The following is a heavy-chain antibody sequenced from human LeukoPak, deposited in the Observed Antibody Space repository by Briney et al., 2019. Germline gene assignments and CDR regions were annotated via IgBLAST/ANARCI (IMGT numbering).Heavy chain of an antibody. D-gene: IGHD1-1*01. J-gene: IGHJ5*02. V-gene: IGHV3-53*05. CDR3: AKPQLRWWFDP. CDR2: IYSGGST. Sequence: GGSLRLSCAASGFTVSSNYMSWVRQAPGKGLEWVSVIYSGGSTYYADSVKGRFTISRDNSKNTLYLQMNSLRAEDTAVYYCAKPQLRWWFDPWGQGTLVTVSS. CDR1: GFTVSSNY.